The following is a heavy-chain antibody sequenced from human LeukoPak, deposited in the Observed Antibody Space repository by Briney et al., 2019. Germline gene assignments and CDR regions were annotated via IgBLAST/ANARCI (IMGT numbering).Heavy chain of an antibody. CDR2: INHSGST. CDR1: GGSSSGYY. J-gene: IGHJ6*03. CDR3: ASNTMATYPDYYYMDV. Sequence: SETLSLTWPVYGGSSSGYYWSWIRHPPGKGPEWNGEINHSGSTNYNPSLKSRVTISVDTSKNQFSLKLSSVTAADTAVYYCASNTMATYPDYYYMDVWGKGTTVTVSS. V-gene: IGHV4-34*01. D-gene: IGHD5-24*01.